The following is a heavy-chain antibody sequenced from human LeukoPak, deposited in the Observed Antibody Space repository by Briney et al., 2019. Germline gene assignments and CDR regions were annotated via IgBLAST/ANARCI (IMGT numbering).Heavy chain of an antibody. V-gene: IGHV1-2*02. CDR1: GYTFTGYY. CDR3: EVMITFGGVIVPLDC. Sequence: ASVKVSCKASGYTFTGYYMHWVRQAPGQGLEWMGWINPNSGGTNYAQKFQGRVTMTRDTSISTAYMELSRLRSDDTAVYYCEVMITFGGVIVPLDCWGQGTLVTVSS. D-gene: IGHD3-16*02. CDR2: INPNSGGT. J-gene: IGHJ4*02.